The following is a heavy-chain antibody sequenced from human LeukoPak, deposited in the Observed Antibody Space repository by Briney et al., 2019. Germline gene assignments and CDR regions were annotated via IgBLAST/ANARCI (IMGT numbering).Heavy chain of an antibody. CDR1: GYTFTSYD. J-gene: IGHJ4*02. Sequence: ASVKVSCKASGYTFTSYDINWVRQATGQGLEWMGWINPNSGGTNYAQKFQGRVSMTRDTSISTAYMELSRLRSDDTAVYYCARDYSGYENYFDYWGQGTLVTVSS. V-gene: IGHV1-2*02. CDR2: INPNSGGT. CDR3: ARDYSGYENYFDY. D-gene: IGHD5-12*01.